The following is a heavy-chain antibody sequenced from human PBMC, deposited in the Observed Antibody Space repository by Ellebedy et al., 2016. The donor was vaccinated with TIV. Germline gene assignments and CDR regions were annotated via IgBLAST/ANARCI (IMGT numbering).Heavy chain of an antibody. CDR3: ASNSGSYYDGRFDY. J-gene: IGHJ4*02. CDR1: GGSISSGDDS. Sequence: MPSETLSLTCSVSGGSISSGDDSWTWIRQPPGKGLEWIGFIYYTGSTYYNPSLKLRVTISVDTSKNQLSLKLTSVTAADTAVYYCASNSGSYYDGRFDYWGQGTLVTVSS. CDR2: IYYTGST. D-gene: IGHD1-26*01. V-gene: IGHV4-30-4*01.